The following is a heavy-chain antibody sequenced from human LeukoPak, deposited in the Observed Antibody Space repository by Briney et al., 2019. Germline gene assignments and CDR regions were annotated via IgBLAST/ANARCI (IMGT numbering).Heavy chain of an antibody. CDR2: IKSDGKT. CDR3: ARAPSEVGGYYPEYLRH. D-gene: IGHD3-22*01. J-gene: IGHJ1*01. Sequence: GGSLRLSCGASGFTFSRYWMHWVRQAPGKGLVWVSRIKSDGKTNYADSVKGRFTISRDNAKNTVSLQMDSLRAEDTGVYYCARAPSEVGGYYPEYLRHWGQGTLVTVSS. CDR1: GFTFSRYW. V-gene: IGHV3-74*01.